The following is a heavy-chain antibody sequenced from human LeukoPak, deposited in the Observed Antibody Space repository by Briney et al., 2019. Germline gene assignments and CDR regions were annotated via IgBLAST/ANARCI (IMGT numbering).Heavy chain of an antibody. J-gene: IGHJ4*02. CDR3: AKAKTYYGDIDY. CDR1: GFTFSSYA. CDR2: ISGSGGYT. V-gene: IGHV3-23*01. Sequence: GGSLRLSCAASGFTFSSYAMNWVRQAPGKGLECVSTISGSGGYTYYADSVKGRFAISRDNSKNTLYLQINSLGAEDAAVYYCAKAKTYYGDIDYWGQGTLVTVSS. D-gene: IGHD3-22*01.